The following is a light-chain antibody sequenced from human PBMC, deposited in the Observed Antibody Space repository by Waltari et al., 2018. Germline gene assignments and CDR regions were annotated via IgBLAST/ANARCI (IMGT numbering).Light chain of an antibody. V-gene: IGKV4-1*01. Sequence: DIVMTQSPDSLAVSLGERATLNCKSSQSVLYSPNSKNYLAWYQQKPGQPPKLPIYWASTRESGVPDRFSGSGSGTDFTLTISSLQAEDVAVYYCHQYYATPWTFGQGTKLEIK. J-gene: IGKJ1*01. CDR2: WAS. CDR1: QSVLYSPNSKNY. CDR3: HQYYATPWT.